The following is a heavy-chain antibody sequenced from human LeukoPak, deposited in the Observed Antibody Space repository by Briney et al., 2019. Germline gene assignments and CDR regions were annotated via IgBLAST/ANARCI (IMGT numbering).Heavy chain of an antibody. CDR2: INPNGGGT. D-gene: IGHD3-3*01. V-gene: IGHV1-2*02. Sequence: ASVKVSCKASGYTFTGNYMHWVRQAPGQGLEWMGWINPNGGGTNYAQKFQGRVTMTRDTSISTAYMELSRLRSDDTAVYYCARAANSFLEWSNVDYWGQGTLVTVSS. CDR1: GYTFTGNY. CDR3: ARAANSFLEWSNVDY. J-gene: IGHJ4*02.